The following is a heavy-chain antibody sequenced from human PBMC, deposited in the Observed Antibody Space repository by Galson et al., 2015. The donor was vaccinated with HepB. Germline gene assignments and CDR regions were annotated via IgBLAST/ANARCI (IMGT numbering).Heavy chain of an antibody. J-gene: IGHJ6*03. CDR2: IIPILGIA. D-gene: IGHD5-18*01. Sequence: SVKVSCKASGGTFNNYAISWVRQAPGQGLEWMGRIIPILGIANYAQKFQGRVTITADKSTSTVYMELGSLTSEDTAVYYCARFSGYQDTAMEPIVNYYYYYYMDVWGKGTTVTVSS. CDR1: GGTFNNYA. V-gene: IGHV1-69*04. CDR3: ARFSGYQDTAMEPIVNYYYYYYMDV.